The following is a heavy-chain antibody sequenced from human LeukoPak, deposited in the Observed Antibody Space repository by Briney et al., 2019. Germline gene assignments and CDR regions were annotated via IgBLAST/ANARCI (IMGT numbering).Heavy chain of an antibody. CDR3: ATTPALAVAGTLDPKE. J-gene: IGHJ4*02. Sequence: SETLSLTCTVSGGSISSYYWSWIRQPPGKGLEWIGYIYYSGSTNYNPSLKSRVTISVDTSKNQFSLKLSSVTAADTAVYYCATTPALAVAGTLDPKEWGQGTLVTVSS. CDR1: GGSISSYY. CDR2: IYYSGST. V-gene: IGHV4-59*08. D-gene: IGHD6-19*01.